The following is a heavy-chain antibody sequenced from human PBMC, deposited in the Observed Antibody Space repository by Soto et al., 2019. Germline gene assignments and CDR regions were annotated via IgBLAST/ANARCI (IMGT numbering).Heavy chain of an antibody. CDR2: IFYSGNT. J-gene: IGHJ5*02. CDR1: GGSLTSYY. V-gene: IGHV4-59*01. D-gene: IGHD3-9*01. Sequence: PSETLSLTCTVSGGSLTSYYWSWIRQPPGKGLEWIGYIFYSGNTKYNPSHKSRVTLPVDTSKNQFSLKLTSVPAAHTAVYYFAGDDDRVNNGNRFVPRGQRTGGAVSS. CDR3: AGDDDRVNNGNRFVP.